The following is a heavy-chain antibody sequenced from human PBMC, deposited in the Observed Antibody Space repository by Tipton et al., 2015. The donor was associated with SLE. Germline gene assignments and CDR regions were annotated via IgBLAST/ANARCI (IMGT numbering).Heavy chain of an antibody. D-gene: IGHD4-17*01. V-gene: IGHV4-34*01. J-gene: IGHJ3*02. CDR2: SNDSGKT. Sequence: TLSLTCAVYGGSLSGHYWSWIRQTPGKGLECIGESNDSGKTNYNPALKSRATISVDTSRNQFSLKLSSVTAADMAVYYCARHVRTTTYDAFDIWGQGTMVTVSS. CDR1: GGSLSGHY. CDR3: ARHVRTTTYDAFDI.